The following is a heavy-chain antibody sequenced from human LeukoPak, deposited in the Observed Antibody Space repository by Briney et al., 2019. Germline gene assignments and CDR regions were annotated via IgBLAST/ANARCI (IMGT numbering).Heavy chain of an antibody. Sequence: PSETLSLTCTVSGGSISSYYWSWIRQPPGKGLEWIGYIYYSGSTNYNPSLKSRVTISVDTSKNQFSLKLSSVTAADTAVYYCARQPSWFGELFPKYYYYYGMDVWGQGTTVTVSS. D-gene: IGHD3-10*01. V-gene: IGHV4-59*08. CDR2: IYYSGST. J-gene: IGHJ6*02. CDR3: ARQPSWFGELFPKYYYYYGMDV. CDR1: GGSISSYY.